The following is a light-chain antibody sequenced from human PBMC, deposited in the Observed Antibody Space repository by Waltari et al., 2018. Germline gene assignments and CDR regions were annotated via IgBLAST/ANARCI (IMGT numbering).Light chain of an antibody. V-gene: IGLV1-44*01. CDR1: SSKIVRNT. Sequence: QPVLTQPPSASAYPGQRDTISRSGSSSKIVRNTLSRYQQLPGTAPKLVVYFNNQRPSGVPDRFSGSKSDTSASLAIGGLQSEDEADYYCATWDDSLNGQVVFGGGTKLTVL. CDR2: FNN. CDR3: ATWDDSLNGQVV. J-gene: IGLJ2*01.